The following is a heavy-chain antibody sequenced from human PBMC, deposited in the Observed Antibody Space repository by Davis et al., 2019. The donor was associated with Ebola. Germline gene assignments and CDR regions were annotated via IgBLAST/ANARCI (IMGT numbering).Heavy chain of an antibody. CDR3: ARGGNGCNSPWFLDYYYGMDV. J-gene: IGHJ6*02. CDR1: GGSVSNYY. D-gene: IGHD5-24*01. Sequence: SETLSLTCTVSGGSVSNYYWSWIRQPPGKGLEWIGYIHYSGSTNYNPSLKTRVTISVDTSKNQFSLKLSSVTAADTAVYYCARGGNGCNSPWFLDYYYGMDVWGQGTTVTVSS. V-gene: IGHV4-59*02. CDR2: IHYSGST.